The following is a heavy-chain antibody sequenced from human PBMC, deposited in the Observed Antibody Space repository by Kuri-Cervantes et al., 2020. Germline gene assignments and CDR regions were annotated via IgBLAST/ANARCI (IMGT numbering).Heavy chain of an antibody. V-gene: IGHV3-21*01. D-gene: IGHD1-26*01. CDR3: AREERVATTLWGNYYYGMDV. J-gene: IGHJ6*02. Sequence: SCAASGFSFSDFGMHWVRQAPGKGLEWVSSISSSSSYIYYADSVKGRFTISRDNAKNSLYLQMNSLRAEDTAVYYCAREERVATTLWGNYYYGMDVWGQGTTVTVSS. CDR1: GFSFSDFG. CDR2: ISSSSSYI.